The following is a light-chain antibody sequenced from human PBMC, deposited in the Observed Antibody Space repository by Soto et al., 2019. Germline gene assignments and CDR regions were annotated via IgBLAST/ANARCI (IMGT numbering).Light chain of an antibody. CDR1: QNIYTY. CDR2: ASS. CDR3: KKIYSNILS. J-gene: IGKJ4*01. V-gene: IGKV1-39*01. Sequence: DIPLTQSPSSLSASVGDRVTISCRASQNIYTYVNWYQLKPGKAPKLLIFASSTLQSGVPSRFSGSGSGAVLILKISSPPPEDFATYYCKKIYSNILSFGGGTGVEL.